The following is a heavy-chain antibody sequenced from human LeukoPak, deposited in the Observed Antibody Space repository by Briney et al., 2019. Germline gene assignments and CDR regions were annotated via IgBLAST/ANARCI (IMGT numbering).Heavy chain of an antibody. V-gene: IGHV3-30*04. CDR2: ISDDGGRK. D-gene: IGHD6-25*01. CDR3: VRDRPANC. CDR1: GFTFSGYP. J-gene: IGHJ4*02. Sequence: GGSLRLSCAASGFTFSGYPMHWVRQAPGKGLDWVAIISDDGGRKFYADSVEGRFTISRDNSKNTLFLQMNSLRAEDTAVYYCVRDRPANCWGQGALVTVSS.